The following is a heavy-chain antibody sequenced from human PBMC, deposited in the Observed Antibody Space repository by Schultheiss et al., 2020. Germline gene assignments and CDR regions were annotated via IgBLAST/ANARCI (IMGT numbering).Heavy chain of an antibody. CDR1: GFTFRNYV. V-gene: IGHV3-23*01. J-gene: IGHJ6*02. CDR3: AKEDVRPGTTRGHRFPHYYGIDV. CDR2: ISGSGDTT. Sequence: GGSLRLSCAAFGSGFTFRNYVMNWVRQAPGKWLEWVSGISGSGDTTYYADSVKGRFTISRDNSKNTVNLQMNSLRAEDTAVYYCAKEDVRPGTTRGHRFPHYYGIDVWGLGTTVTVSS. D-gene: IGHD1-1*01.